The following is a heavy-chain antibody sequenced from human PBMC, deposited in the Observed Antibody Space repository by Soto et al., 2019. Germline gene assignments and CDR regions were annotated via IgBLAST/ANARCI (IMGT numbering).Heavy chain of an antibody. Sequence: SETLSLTCTVSGASLNSDYWSWIRQSPGKGLEWIGYIYHMGGTDCNPSLKSRVTISIDKSKNQFSLNLRSVTAADTAVYFCARFTYKSGFNWFDPWGQGTQVTVSS. V-gene: IGHV4-59*03. J-gene: IGHJ5*02. CDR2: IYHMGGT. CDR1: GASLNSDY. D-gene: IGHD5-12*01. CDR3: ARFTYKSGFNWFDP.